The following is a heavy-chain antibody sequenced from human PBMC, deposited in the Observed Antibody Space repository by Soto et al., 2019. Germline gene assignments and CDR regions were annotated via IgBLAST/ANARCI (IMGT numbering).Heavy chain of an antibody. Sequence: QVQLVESGGGVVQPGRSLRLSCAASGFTFSSYGMHWVRQAPGKGLEWVAVIWCDGSNKYYADSVKGRFTISRDNSKNTLYLQMNSLRAEDTAVYYCARDRIGATGTTCMDVWGQGTTVTVSS. D-gene: IGHD1-1*01. J-gene: IGHJ6*02. CDR3: ARDRIGATGTTCMDV. CDR1: GFTFSSYG. CDR2: IWCDGSNK. V-gene: IGHV3-33*01.